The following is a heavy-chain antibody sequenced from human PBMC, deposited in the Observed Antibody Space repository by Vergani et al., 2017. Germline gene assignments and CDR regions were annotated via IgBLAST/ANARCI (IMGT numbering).Heavy chain of an antibody. V-gene: IGHV4-61*02. CDR1: GGSINSHNYY. D-gene: IGHD2-15*01. CDR3: ARGSCLGGSCYKPLFDY. J-gene: IGHJ4*02. Sequence: QVQLQESGPGLVKPSQTLSLTCTVSGGSINSHNYYWRWIRQPAGKGLEWIGRIHTSGSTNYNPSLKSRVTMSDDTSKNQFSLNLTSVTAADTAVYFCARGSCLGGSCYKPLFDYWGQGILVTVSS. CDR2: IHTSGST.